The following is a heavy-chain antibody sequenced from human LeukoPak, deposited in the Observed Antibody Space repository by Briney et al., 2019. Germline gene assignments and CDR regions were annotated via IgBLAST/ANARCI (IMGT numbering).Heavy chain of an antibody. J-gene: IGHJ4*02. V-gene: IGHV3-23*01. CDR2: IGGVAGSA. D-gene: IGHD1-26*01. Sequence: GGSLRLSCAASGFTFSNYAMSWVHQAPGKGLEWVSGIGGVAGSAYYADSVKGRFTISRDNSNNTLYLQMNSLRVEDTAAYYCAKDHSGSYLDYWGQGTLVTVSS. CDR3: AKDHSGSYLDY. CDR1: GFTFSNYA.